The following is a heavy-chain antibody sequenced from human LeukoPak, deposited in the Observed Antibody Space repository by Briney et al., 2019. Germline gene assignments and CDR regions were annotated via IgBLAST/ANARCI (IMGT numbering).Heavy chain of an antibody. CDR2: IIYSGGAT. D-gene: IGHD3-22*01. CDR3: AKDGLYYDGSEHVYYFDS. Sequence: GGSVTLPCAASGFIFNRSPKTCVPHSRGGAVEFVASIIYSGGATYYADSVKGRFTISRDNSKNTLYLQMNSLRAEDTALYYCAKDGLYYDGSEHVYYFDSWGQGTLVTVSS. CDR1: GFIFNRSP. V-gene: IGHV3-23*01. J-gene: IGHJ4*02.